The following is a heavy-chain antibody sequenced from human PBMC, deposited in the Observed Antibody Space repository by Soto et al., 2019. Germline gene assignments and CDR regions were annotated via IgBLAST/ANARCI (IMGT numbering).Heavy chain of an antibody. Sequence: SDTLSLTCAVSGGSISSSNWWSWVRQPPGNGLEWIGEIYHSGSTNSNPSLKSRVTISVDKSKNQFSLKQVPVNAVDDAWYYYARPASAIVVVVAAQLYNCFDTWGQRTLVIVSS. CDR1: GGSISSSNW. CDR3: ARPASAIVVVVAAQLYNCFDT. CDR2: IYHSGST. J-gene: IGHJ5*02. D-gene: IGHD2-15*01. V-gene: IGHV4-4*02.